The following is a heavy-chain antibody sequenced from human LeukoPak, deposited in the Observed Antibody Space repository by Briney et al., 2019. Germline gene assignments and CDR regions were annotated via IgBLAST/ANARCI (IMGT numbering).Heavy chain of an antibody. CDR1: GFAFNVYA. CDR3: AKPISGGLTVTADWFHP. V-gene: IGHV3-23*01. D-gene: IGHD6-19*01. J-gene: IGHJ5*01. CDR2: INANSGTT. Sequence: GGSLRLSCAASGFAFNVYAMSWLRQPPGKGLEWVSTINANSGTTSYAASVRGRFSISRDNSKSTLYLQLSTLRADDTATYYCAKPISGGLTVTADWFHPWGQGTLVVVSS.